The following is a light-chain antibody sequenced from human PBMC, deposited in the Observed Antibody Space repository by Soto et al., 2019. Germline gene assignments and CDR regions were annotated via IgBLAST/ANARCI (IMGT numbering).Light chain of an antibody. V-gene: IGLV2-14*03. CDR2: DVS. CDR1: ISDVVGYNY. J-gene: IGLJ1*01. CDR3: SSYTTSNTRQIV. Sequence: HSVRTQPASVSGSPGQSLPISCTGPISDVVGYNYVSWYQHHPGKAPKLLIYDVSNRPSGISNRFSGSKSDNTASLTISGLQPEDEADYYCSSYTTSNTRQIVFGTGTKVTVL.